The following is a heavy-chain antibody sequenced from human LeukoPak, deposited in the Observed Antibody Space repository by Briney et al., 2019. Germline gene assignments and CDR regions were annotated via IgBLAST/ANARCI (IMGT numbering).Heavy chain of an antibody. Sequence: SETLSLTCTVSGGSISSGGYYWSWIRQHPGKGLEWNGYIYYSGSTYYNPSLKSRVTISVDTSKNQFSLKLSSVTAADTAVYYCARSVYNLGSGYPTLRAGDAFDIWGQGTMVTVSS. J-gene: IGHJ3*02. CDR1: GGSISSGGYY. V-gene: IGHV4-31*03. CDR3: ARSVYNLGSGYPTLRAGDAFDI. D-gene: IGHD3-22*01. CDR2: IYYSGST.